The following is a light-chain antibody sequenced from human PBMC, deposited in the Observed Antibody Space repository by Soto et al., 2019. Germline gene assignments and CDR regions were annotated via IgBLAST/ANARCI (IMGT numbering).Light chain of an antibody. V-gene: IGKV3-11*01. CDR1: HDVSVS. J-gene: IGKJ3*01. CDR2: DAS. Sequence: EIVLTQSPYTLSSSPGEGATISCRASHDVSVSLVWYRQRPGQSPRLLIHDASNRATGISARFSGSGSGTDFTLTSGSLEPEESALYYCQKRASWPYTSGPGTKVEIK. CDR3: QKRASWPYT.